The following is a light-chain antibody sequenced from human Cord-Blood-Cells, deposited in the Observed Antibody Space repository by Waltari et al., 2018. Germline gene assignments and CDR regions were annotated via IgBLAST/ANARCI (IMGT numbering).Light chain of an antibody. V-gene: IGLV3-27*01. CDR3: YSAADNNGV. CDR1: VLAKTY. Sequence: SYELTQPSSVSVSPGQTARLTCSGDVLAKTYARWFQQKPGQAPVLVIYKASERPSGIPERFSGSSSGTTVTLTISGAQVEDEADYYCYSAADNNGVFGGGTKLTVL. J-gene: IGLJ3*02. CDR2: KAS.